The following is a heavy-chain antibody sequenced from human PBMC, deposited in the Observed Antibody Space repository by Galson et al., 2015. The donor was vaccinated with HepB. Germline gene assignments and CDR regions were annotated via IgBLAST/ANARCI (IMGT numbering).Heavy chain of an antibody. V-gene: IGHV3-23*01. CDR2: ISGSGDST. D-gene: IGHD6-19*01. CDR3: AKWYSSGWYDTFDY. J-gene: IGHJ4*02. Sequence: SLRLSCAASGFTFSSFAMSWVRQAPGRGLEWVSSISGSGDSTYYADSVRGRFTISRDHSKNTLYLQMNSLRAEDTAVYYCAKWYSSGWYDTFDYWGQGTLVTVSS. CDR1: GFTFSSFA.